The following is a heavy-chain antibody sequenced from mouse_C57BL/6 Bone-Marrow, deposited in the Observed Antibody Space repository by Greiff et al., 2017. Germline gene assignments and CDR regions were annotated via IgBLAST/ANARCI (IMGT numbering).Heavy chain of an antibody. CDR1: AYTFTSYW. CDR2: IDLSDSFT. Sequence: QVQLQQPGAELVMPGASVKLSCKAPAYTFTSYWLHWVKQRPGQGLAWIGEIDLSDSFTNYNQKFKGKSTLTVDKSSSTAYMQLSRLTSEDSAVYYCARDYGSSYNWYFDVWGTGTTVTVSS. V-gene: IGHV1-69*01. D-gene: IGHD1-1*01. CDR3: ARDYGSSYNWYFDV. J-gene: IGHJ1*03.